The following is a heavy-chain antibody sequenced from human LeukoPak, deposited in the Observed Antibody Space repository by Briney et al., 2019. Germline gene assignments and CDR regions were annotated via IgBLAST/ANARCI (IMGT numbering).Heavy chain of an antibody. CDR3: ARERYNWKANGNFDY. CDR2: INPSGGST. Sequence: GASVKVSCKAPGYTFTSYYMHWVRQAPGQGLEWMGIINPSGGSTSYAQKFQGRVTMTRDTSTSTVYMELSSLRSEDTAVYYCARERYNWKANGNFDYWGQGTLVTVSS. CDR1: GYTFTSYY. D-gene: IGHD1-1*01. J-gene: IGHJ4*02. V-gene: IGHV1-46*03.